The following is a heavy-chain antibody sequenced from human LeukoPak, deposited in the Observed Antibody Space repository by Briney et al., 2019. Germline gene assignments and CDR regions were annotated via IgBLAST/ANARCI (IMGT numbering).Heavy chain of an antibody. Sequence: GGSLRLSCAASGFTFSSYGMHWVRQAPGKGLEWVAVISYDGSNKYYADSVKGRFTISRDNSKNTLYLQMNSLRAEDTAVYYCAKAGMSTFRGVSAFGNYFDNWGQGTLVTVSS. CDR2: ISYDGSNK. J-gene: IGHJ4*02. V-gene: IGHV3-30*18. CDR1: GFTFSSYG. D-gene: IGHD3-16*01. CDR3: AKAGMSTFRGVSAFGNYFDN.